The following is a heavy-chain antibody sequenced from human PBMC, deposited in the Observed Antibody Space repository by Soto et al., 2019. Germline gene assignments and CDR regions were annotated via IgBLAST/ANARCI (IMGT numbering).Heavy chain of an antibody. Sequence: LRLSCAASGFTFSSYWTHWVRQAPGKGLVWVSRINSDGSSTSYADSVKGRFTISRDNAKNTLYLQMNSLRAEDTAVYYCARGWGAYYDSSGYIYWGQGTLVTVSS. CDR2: INSDGSST. V-gene: IGHV3-74*01. CDR3: ARGWGAYYDSSGYIY. D-gene: IGHD3-22*01. CDR1: GFTFSSYW. J-gene: IGHJ4*02.